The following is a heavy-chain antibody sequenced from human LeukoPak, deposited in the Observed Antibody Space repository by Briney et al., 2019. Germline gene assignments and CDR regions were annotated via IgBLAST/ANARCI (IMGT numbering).Heavy chain of an antibody. CDR2: VNPKSGNT. D-gene: IGHD2-8*01. J-gene: IGHJ4*02. V-gene: IGHV1-8*03. CDR1: GGTFSSYA. Sequence: GASVKVSCKASGGTFSSYAISWVRQAPGQGLEWMGWVNPKSGNTGYKQKFRARVTITRDTSISAAYMELSSLTSDDTAVYFCARGLPLGYCTYGVCYPPKHFDFWGQGTLVTVSS. CDR3: ARGLPLGYCTYGVCYPPKHFDF.